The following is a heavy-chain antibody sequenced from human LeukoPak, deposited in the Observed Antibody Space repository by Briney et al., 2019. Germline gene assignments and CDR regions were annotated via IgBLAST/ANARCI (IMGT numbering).Heavy chain of an antibody. Sequence: PGGSLRLSCAASGFTFSSYAMSWVRQAPGKGLEWVSAISGSGGSTYYADSVKGRFTISRDNSKNTLYLQMNSLRDEDTAVYYCAKALSNLIVVVTATGHFDYWGQGTLVTVSS. CDR3: AKALSNLIVVVTATGHFDY. CDR2: ISGSGGST. CDR1: GFTFSSYA. J-gene: IGHJ4*02. D-gene: IGHD2-21*02. V-gene: IGHV3-23*01.